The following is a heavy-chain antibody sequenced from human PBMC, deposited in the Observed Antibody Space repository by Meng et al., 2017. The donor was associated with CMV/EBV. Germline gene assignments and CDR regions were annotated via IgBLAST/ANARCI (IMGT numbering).Heavy chain of an antibody. CDR3: ARDHSGPLSH. J-gene: IGHJ4*02. V-gene: IGHV3-66*01. CDR2: IYSGGST. D-gene: IGHD1-1*01. CDR1: GFTVSSNY. Sequence: EVKLVESGGGLVKPGGSLRLSCAASGFTVSSNYMSWVRQAPGKGLEWVSVIYSGGSTYYADSVKGRFTISRDNSKNTLYLQMNSLRAEDTAVYYCARDHSGPLSHWGQGTLVTVSS.